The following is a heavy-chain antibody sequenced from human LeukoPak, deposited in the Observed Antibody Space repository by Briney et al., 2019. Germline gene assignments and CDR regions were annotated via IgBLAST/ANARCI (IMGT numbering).Heavy chain of an antibody. D-gene: IGHD6-6*01. CDR2: INPNSGGT. V-gene: IGHV1-2*02. Sequence: ASVKVSCKASGYTFTGYYMHWVRQAPGQGLEWMGWINPNSGGTNYAQKFQGRVTMTRDTSISTAYMELSRLRSDDTAVYYCAREGQLPQDPPSTCSAPGGREPRVTVP. J-gene: IGHJ5*02. CDR1: GYTFTGYY. CDR3: AREGQLPQDPPSTCSAP.